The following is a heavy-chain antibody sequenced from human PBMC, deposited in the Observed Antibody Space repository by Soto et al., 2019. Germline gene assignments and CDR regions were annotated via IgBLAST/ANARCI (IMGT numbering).Heavy chain of an antibody. D-gene: IGHD3-10*01. V-gene: IGHV3-7*05. Sequence: GGSLRLSCAASGFTFSSYWMSWVRQATGKGLEWVANIKQDGSEKYYVDSVKGRFTISRDNAKNSLYLQMNSLRAGDTAVYYCARDENGVLWSYYYYYGMDVWGQGTTVTV. CDR1: GFTFSSYW. CDR2: IKQDGSEK. J-gene: IGHJ6*02. CDR3: ARDENGVLWSYYYYYGMDV.